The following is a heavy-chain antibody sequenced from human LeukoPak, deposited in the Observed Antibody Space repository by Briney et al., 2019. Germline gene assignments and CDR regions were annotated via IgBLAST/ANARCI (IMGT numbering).Heavy chain of an antibody. Sequence: SQTLSLTCTVSGGSISSGDYYWSWIRQPPGKGLEWIGYIYYSGSTYYNPSLKSRVTISVDKSKNQFSLKLSSVTAADTAVYYCARDRGGYGDFDYWGQGTLVTVSS. CDR1: GGSISSGDYY. J-gene: IGHJ4*02. D-gene: IGHD3-16*01. CDR3: ARDRGGYGDFDY. V-gene: IGHV4-30-4*08. CDR2: IYYSGST.